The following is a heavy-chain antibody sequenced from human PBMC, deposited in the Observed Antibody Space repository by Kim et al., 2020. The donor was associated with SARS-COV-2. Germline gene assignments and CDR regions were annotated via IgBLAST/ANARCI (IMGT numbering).Heavy chain of an antibody. CDR2: IYHSGST. J-gene: IGHJ4*02. CDR3: ASREGWGSNYYDSSGYLDY. D-gene: IGHD3-22*01. V-gene: IGHV4-4*02. Sequence: SETLSLTCAVSGGSISSSNWWSWVRQPPGKGLEWIGEIYHSGSTNYNPSLKSRVTISVDKSKNQFSLKLSSVTAADTAVYYCASREGWGSNYYDSSGYLDYWGQGTLVTVSS. CDR1: GGSISSSNW.